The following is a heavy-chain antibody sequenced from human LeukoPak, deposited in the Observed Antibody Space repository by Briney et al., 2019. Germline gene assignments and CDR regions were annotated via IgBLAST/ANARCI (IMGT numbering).Heavy chain of an antibody. Sequence: PGNSLRLSCAASGFTFSTYGMHWVRQAPGKGLEWVALIWYDGNNEYYADSVKGRFTISRDNSKNTLFLQMNSLRAEDTAVYCCARNEMATITINYTFDYWGQGTLVTVSS. CDR1: GFTFSTYG. CDR3: ARNEMATITINYTFDY. J-gene: IGHJ4*02. V-gene: IGHV3-33*01. D-gene: IGHD5-24*01. CDR2: IWYDGNNE.